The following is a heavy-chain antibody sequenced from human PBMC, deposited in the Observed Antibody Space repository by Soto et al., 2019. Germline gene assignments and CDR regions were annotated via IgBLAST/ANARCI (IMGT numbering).Heavy chain of an antibody. D-gene: IGHD3-10*01. Sequence: QVLLQQCGAGLLKPSETLSLTCAVYGGSFSDYYWSWIRQPPGKGLEWIGEINHSGSTNYNPSLKSRVTISLDTSKNQFSLKLSSVTAADTAVYYCARSGPLYYYGSGRLDVWGKGTTVTVSS. CDR3: ARSGPLYYYGSGRLDV. J-gene: IGHJ6*04. CDR2: INHSGST. CDR1: GGSFSDYY. V-gene: IGHV4-34*01.